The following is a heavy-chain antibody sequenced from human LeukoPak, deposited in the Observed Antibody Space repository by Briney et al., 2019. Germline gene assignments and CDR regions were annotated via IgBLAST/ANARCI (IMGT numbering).Heavy chain of an antibody. CDR3: ARDKAYKIVVADVDY. D-gene: IGHD3-22*01. CDR2: ISYDGSNK. V-gene: IGHV3-30-3*01. CDR1: GFTFNNYA. J-gene: IGHJ4*02. Sequence: GRSLRLSCAASGFTFNNYAVHWVRQAPGKGLEWVAVISYDGSNKYYADSVKGRFTISRDNSKNTLYLQTNSLRAEDTAVYYCARDKAYKIVVADVDYWGQGTLVTVSS.